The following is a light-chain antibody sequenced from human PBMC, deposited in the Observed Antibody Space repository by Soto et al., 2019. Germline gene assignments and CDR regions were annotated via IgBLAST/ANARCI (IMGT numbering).Light chain of an antibody. J-gene: IGKJ1*01. V-gene: IGKV1-39*01. CDR1: QSISKY. CDR2: AAS. CDR3: QQSDRPPT. Sequence: DIPMTQSPSSLSASVGDRVTITCRASQSISKYLNWYQQKPGKATKLLFYAASTLQSGVQTRFSGSGSGSDFTLTISSLQPEDFATYYCQQSDRPPTFGQGTKVEIK.